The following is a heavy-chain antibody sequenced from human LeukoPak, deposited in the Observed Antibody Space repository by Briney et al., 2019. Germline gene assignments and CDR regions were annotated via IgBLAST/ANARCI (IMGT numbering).Heavy chain of an antibody. CDR3: AREGATGTTGWFDP. D-gene: IGHD1-1*01. CDR2: IYYSGST. V-gene: IGHV4-61*01. CDR1: GGSVSSGSYY. J-gene: IGHJ5*02. Sequence: SETLSLTCTVSGGSVSSGSYYWSWIRQPPGKGLEWIGYIYYSGSTSYNPSLKSRVTISVDTSKNQFSLKLSSVTAADTAVYYCAREGATGTTGWFDPWGQGTLVTVSS.